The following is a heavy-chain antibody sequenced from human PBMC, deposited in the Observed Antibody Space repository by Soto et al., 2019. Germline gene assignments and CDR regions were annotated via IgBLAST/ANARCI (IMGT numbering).Heavy chain of an antibody. CDR1: GFTFSSYS. J-gene: IGHJ6*04. D-gene: IGHD5-18*01. CDR2: ISSSSSTI. V-gene: IGHV3-48*02. Sequence: GWSLRRSCAASGFTFSSYSMNLVRQAPGKGLEWVSYISSSSSTIYYADSVKGRFTISRDNAKNSLYLQMNSLRDEDTAVYYCARDPHVDTAMVTYYYYYGMEVWGKGTKVTVSS. CDR3: ARDPHVDTAMVTYYYYYGMEV.